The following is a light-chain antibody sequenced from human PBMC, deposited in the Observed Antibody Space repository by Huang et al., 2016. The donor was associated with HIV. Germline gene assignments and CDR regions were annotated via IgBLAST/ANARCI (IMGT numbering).Light chain of an antibody. CDR3: QQYGGSPLT. Sequence: EIVLTQSPATLSLSPGESATLSCGASQSLRSSFVAGYQQKPGLAPRLLIYHASSRATGIPDRFSGSGSGTDFTLTISRLEPEDFAVYYCQQYGGSPLTFGGGTKVEIK. J-gene: IGKJ4*01. CDR1: QSLRSSF. V-gene: IGKV3D-20*01. CDR2: HAS.